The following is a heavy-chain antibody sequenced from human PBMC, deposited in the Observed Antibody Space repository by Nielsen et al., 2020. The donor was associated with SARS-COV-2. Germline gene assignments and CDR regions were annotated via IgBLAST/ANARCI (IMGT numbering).Heavy chain of an antibody. V-gene: IGHV3-53*01. Sequence: GESLKISCAAPGFTVSRYNMNWVRQAPGKGLEWASIIYSDGSTYYAGSVKGRLTISRDNSKNTLYLQMNSLRAEDTAVYYCARGGGGMDVWGQGTTVTVSS. CDR2: IYSDGST. CDR1: GFTVSRYN. D-gene: IGHD3-16*01. J-gene: IGHJ6*02. CDR3: ARGGGGMDV.